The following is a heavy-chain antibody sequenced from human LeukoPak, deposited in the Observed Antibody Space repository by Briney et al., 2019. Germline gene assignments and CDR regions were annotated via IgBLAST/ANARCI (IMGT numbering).Heavy chain of an antibody. V-gene: IGHV3-23*01. CDR2: ISGSGGST. Sequence: ASVKVSCAASGFTFSSYGMSWVRQAPGKGLEWVSAISGSGGSTYYADTVKGRFTISRDNSKNTLYLQMNSLRAEDTAVYYCAKDLGVTYYYGSGSYYTNPFDYWGQGTLVTVSS. CDR3: AKDLGVTYYYGSGSYYTNPFDY. D-gene: IGHD3-10*01. J-gene: IGHJ4*02. CDR1: GFTFSSYG.